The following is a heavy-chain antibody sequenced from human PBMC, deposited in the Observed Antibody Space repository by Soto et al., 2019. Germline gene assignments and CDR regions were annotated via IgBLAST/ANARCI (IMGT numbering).Heavy chain of an antibody. Sequence: PSETLSLTCTVSGGSISSGGYYWSWIRQYPGKGLEWIGYIYYSGSTYYNPSLKSRVTISVDTSKNQFSLKLSSVTAADTAVYYRARARFEVVAVDYWGQGTLVTVSS. D-gene: IGHD3-22*01. J-gene: IGHJ4*02. CDR1: GGSISSGGYY. CDR2: IYYSGST. V-gene: IGHV4-31*03. CDR3: ARARFEVVAVDY.